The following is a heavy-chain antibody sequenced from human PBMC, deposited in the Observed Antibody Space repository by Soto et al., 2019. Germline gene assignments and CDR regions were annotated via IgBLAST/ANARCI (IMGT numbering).Heavy chain of an antibody. CDR2: IYYSGST. V-gene: IGHV4-59*01. CDR1: GGSISSYY. Sequence: QVQLQESGPGLVKPSETLSLTCTDSGGSISSYYWSWIRQPPGKGLEWIGYIYYSGSTNYNPSLKSRVTISVDTSKNQFSLKLSSVTAADTAVYYCARGAYGSGSPSDWGQGTLVTVSS. D-gene: IGHD3-10*01. J-gene: IGHJ4*02. CDR3: ARGAYGSGSPSD.